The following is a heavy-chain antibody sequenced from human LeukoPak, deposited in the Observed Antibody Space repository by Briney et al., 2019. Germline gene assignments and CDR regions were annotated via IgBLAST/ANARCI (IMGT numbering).Heavy chain of an antibody. J-gene: IGHJ6*02. D-gene: IGHD3-22*01. CDR3: ARDRYYYDSSGSYYYYGMDV. CDR2: MNPNSGNT. Sequence: ASVKVSCKASGYTFTSYDINWVRQATGQGLEWMGWMNPNSGNTGYAQKFRGRVTMTRNTSISTAYMELSSLRSEDTAVYYCARDRYYYDSSGSYYYYGMDVWGQGTTVTVSS. CDR1: GYTFTSYD. V-gene: IGHV1-8*01.